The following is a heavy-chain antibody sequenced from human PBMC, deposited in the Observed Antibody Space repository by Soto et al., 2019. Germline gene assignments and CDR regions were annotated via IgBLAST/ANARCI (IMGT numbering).Heavy chain of an antibody. CDR2: IYYSGST. Sequence: QVQLQESGPGLVKPSQTLSLTCTVSGGSISSGGYYWSWIRQHPGKGLEWIGYIYYSGSTYYNPSLKSRVTISVDTSKNQFSLKLSSVTAADTAVYYCARDGDQLRPLGRYGMDVWGQGTTVTVSS. CDR1: GGSISSGGYY. J-gene: IGHJ6*02. V-gene: IGHV4-31*03. D-gene: IGHD4-17*01. CDR3: ARDGDQLRPLGRYGMDV.